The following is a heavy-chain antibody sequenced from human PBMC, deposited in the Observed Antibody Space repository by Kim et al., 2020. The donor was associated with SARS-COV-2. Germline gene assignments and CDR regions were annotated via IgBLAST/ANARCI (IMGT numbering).Heavy chain of an antibody. J-gene: IGHJ4*02. CDR3: VRDSTRYNWTPDY. Sequence: GGSLRLSCAASGFTFSSYGMHWVRQAPGKGLEWVAATWYDGSNKYYADSVKGRFTISRDNSKNTLYLQMNSLRAEDTAVYYCVRDSTRYNWTPDYRGQGAMVGDSS. D-gene: IGHD1-20*01. CDR2: TWYDGSNK. V-gene: IGHV3-33*01. CDR1: GFTFSSYG.